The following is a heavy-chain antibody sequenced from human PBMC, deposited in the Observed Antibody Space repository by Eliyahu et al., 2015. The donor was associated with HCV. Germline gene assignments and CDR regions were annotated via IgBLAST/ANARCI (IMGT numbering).Heavy chain of an antibody. CDR3: TRAGDEGIYCSSTSCYAFDY. V-gene: IGHV3-49*02. Sequence: PGKGLEWVGFIRSKAYGGTTEYAASVKGRFTISRDDSKSIAYLQMNSLKTEDTAVYYCTRAGDEGIYCSSTSCYAFDYWGQGTLVTVSS. J-gene: IGHJ4*02. CDR2: IRSKAYGGTT. D-gene: IGHD2-2*01.